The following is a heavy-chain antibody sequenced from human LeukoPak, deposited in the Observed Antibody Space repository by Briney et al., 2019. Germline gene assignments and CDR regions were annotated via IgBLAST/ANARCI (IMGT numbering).Heavy chain of an antibody. D-gene: IGHD6-19*01. CDR3: ARDRGSSGWYNQDYYYGMDV. J-gene: IGHJ6*02. CDR1: GYTFTSYA. Sequence: ASVKVSCKASGYTFTSYAMHWVRQAPGQRLEWMGWINAGNGNTKYSQKFQGRVTITRDTSASTAYMELSSLRSEDTAVYYCARDRGSSGWYNQDYYYGMDVWGQGTTVTVSS. CDR2: INAGNGNT. V-gene: IGHV1-3*01.